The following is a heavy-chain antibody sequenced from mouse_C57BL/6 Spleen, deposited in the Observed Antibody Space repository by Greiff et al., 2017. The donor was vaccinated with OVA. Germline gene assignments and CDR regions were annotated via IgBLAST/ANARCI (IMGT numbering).Heavy chain of an antibody. J-gene: IGHJ2*01. D-gene: IGHD2-4*01. CDR2: IDPSDSYT. V-gene: IGHV1-59*01. CDR3: ARKGVIYYEFDY. CDR1: GYTFTSYW. Sequence: QVHVKQPGAELVRPGTSVKLSCKASGYTFTSYWMHWVKQRPGQGLEWIGVIDPSDSYTNYNQKFKGKATLTVDTSSSTAYMQLSSLTSEDSAVYYCARKGVIYYEFDYWGQGTTLTVSS.